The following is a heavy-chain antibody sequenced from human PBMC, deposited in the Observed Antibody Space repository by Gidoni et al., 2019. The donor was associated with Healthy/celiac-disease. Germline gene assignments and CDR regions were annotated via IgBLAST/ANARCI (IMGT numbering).Heavy chain of an antibody. CDR2: ISAYNGNT. D-gene: IGHD3-10*01. Sequence: VRQAPGQGLEWMGWISAYNGNTNYAQKLQGRVTMTTDTSTSTAYMELRSLRSDDTAVYYCARDRRGVPWEGALGYFDYWGQGTLVTVSS. J-gene: IGHJ4*02. CDR3: ARDRRGVPWEGALGYFDY. V-gene: IGHV1-18*01.